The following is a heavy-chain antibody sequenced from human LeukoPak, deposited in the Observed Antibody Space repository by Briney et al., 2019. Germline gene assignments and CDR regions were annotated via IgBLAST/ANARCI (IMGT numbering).Heavy chain of an antibody. CDR1: GYTFTY. D-gene: IGHD3-10*01. CDR2: SNPNISGT. Sequence: GASVKVSCKASGYTFTYMHWVRQAQGQGHEWMGWSNPNISGTNYAQKFHGRVTMTRDTSITTAYMELSRLRSDDTAVYYCAALYYGSGKDYMDVCGKGTTVTISS. J-gene: IGHJ6*03. CDR3: AALYYGSGKDYMDV. V-gene: IGHV1-2*02.